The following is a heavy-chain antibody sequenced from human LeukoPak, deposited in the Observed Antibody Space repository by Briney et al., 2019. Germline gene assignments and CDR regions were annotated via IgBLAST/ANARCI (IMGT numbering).Heavy chain of an antibody. CDR3: ARLLWNGRGAFDI. V-gene: IGHV4-59*08. D-gene: IGHD1-1*01. J-gene: IGHJ3*02. Sequence: SETLSLTCTVSGGSISNYHWGWIRQPPGKGLEYIGYIYYTGSTNYNPSLKSRVTISIDTSENQFSLKVNSVTAADMAVYYCARLLWNGRGAFDILGRGTLVTVSS. CDR1: GGSISNYH. CDR2: IYYTGST.